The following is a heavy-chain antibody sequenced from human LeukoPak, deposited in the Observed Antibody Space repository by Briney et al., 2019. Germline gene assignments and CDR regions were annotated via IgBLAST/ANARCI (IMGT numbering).Heavy chain of an antibody. J-gene: IGHJ4*02. CDR3: ARHMTIVRGVSFDY. V-gene: IGHV4-39*01. CDR2: IYYSGYT. CDR1: GGSIGSNNYY. Sequence: SETPSLTCTVSGGSIGSNNYYWGWIRQPPGKGLEWIGSIYYSGYTYYNPSLKSRVTISVDTSKNQFSLKLSSVTAADTAVYYCARHMTIVRGVSFDYWGQGTLVTVSS. D-gene: IGHD3-10*01.